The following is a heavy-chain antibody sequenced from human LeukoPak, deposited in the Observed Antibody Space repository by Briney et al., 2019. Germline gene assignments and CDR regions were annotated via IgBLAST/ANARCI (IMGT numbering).Heavy chain of an antibody. CDR1: GGSISSGSYY. D-gene: IGHD4-23*01. Sequence: NPSETLSLTCTVSGGSISSGSYYWSWIRQPAGKGLEWIGRIYTSGSTNYNPSLKSRVTISVDTSKNQFSLKLSSVTAADTAVYYCAREPRTLSGNSRFDYWGQGTLVTVSS. CDR2: IYTSGST. V-gene: IGHV4-61*02. CDR3: AREPRTLSGNSRFDY. J-gene: IGHJ4*02.